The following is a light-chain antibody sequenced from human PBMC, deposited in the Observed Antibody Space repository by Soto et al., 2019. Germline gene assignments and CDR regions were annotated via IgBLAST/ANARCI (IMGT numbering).Light chain of an antibody. CDR2: RAS. J-gene: IGKJ4*01. CDR1: QSVSSAL. V-gene: IGKV3-20*01. Sequence: EIVLTQSPDTLSLSPGERATLSCRASQSVSSALLAWYQQKPGQAPRLLIYRASTRATGIPDRFTGSGSGTGFTLTISRLEPEDWAVYYCQQYESSPLTFGGGTKVEMK. CDR3: QQYESSPLT.